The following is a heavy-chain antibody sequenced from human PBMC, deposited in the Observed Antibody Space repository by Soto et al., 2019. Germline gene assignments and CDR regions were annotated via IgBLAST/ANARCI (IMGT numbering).Heavy chain of an antibody. Sequence: GGSLRLSCAASGFTVSRNYVSWVRQAPGKGLAWVSLSYSGGTTDYADSVKGRFTISRDNSKNTLYLQMNSLRAEDTALYYCAKSFSSNWYDYFNYWGQGTLVTVSS. CDR1: GFTVSRNY. D-gene: IGHD6-13*01. V-gene: IGHV3-53*01. CDR3: AKSFSSNWYDYFNY. CDR2: SYSGGTT. J-gene: IGHJ4*02.